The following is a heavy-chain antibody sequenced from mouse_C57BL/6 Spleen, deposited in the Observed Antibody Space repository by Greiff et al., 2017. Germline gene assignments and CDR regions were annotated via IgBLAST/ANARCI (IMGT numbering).Heavy chain of an antibody. V-gene: IGHV1-59*01. CDR1: GYTFTSYW. CDR3: APTVVAQGAMDY. J-gene: IGHJ4*01. Sequence: QVQLQQSGAELVRPGTSVKLSCKASGYTFTSYWMHWVKQRPGQGLEWIGVLDPSDSYTNYNQKFKGKATLTVDPSSSTAYMQLSSLTSEDSAVYYCAPTVVAQGAMDYWGQGTSVTVSS. D-gene: IGHD1-1*01. CDR2: LDPSDSYT.